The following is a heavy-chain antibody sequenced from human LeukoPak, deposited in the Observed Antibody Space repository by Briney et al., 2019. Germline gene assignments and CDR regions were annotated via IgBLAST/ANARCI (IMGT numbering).Heavy chain of an antibody. V-gene: IGHV3-21*01. Sequence: GGSLRLSCAASGFTFSSYSMNWVRQAPGKGLEWVSSISSSSSYIYYAGSVKGRFTISRDNAKNSLYLQMNSLRAEDTAVYYCARDADYYGSGSYRFDYWGQGTLVTVSS. J-gene: IGHJ4*02. CDR2: ISSSSSYI. CDR3: ARDADYYGSGSYRFDY. D-gene: IGHD3-10*01. CDR1: GFTFSSYS.